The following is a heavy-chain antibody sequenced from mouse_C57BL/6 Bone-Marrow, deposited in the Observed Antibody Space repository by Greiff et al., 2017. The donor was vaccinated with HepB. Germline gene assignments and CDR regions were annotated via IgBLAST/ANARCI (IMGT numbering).Heavy chain of an antibody. D-gene: IGHD2-5*01. V-gene: IGHV8-8*01. Sequence: QVTLKVSGPGILQPSQTLSLTCSFSGFSLSTFGMGVGWIRQPSGKGLEWLAHIWWDDDKYYNPALKSRLTISKDNSKNQVFLKIANVDTADTATYYCARIAKPPYYSNYVYYAMDYWGQGTSVTVSS. CDR3: ARIAKPPYYSNYVYYAMDY. J-gene: IGHJ4*01. CDR1: GFSLSTFGMG. CDR2: IWWDDDK.